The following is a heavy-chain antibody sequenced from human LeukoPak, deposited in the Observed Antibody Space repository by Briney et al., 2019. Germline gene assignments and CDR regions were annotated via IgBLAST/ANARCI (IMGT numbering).Heavy chain of an antibody. CDR2: IYYSGST. V-gene: IGHV4-31*11. CDR1: GGSFSGYY. CDR3: ARVPWDLTLQD. Sequence: PSETLSLTCAVYGGSFSGYYWSWIRQHPGKGLEWIGYIYYSGSTYYNPSLKSRVTISVDTSKNQFSLKLSSVTAADTAVYYCARVPWDLTLQDWGQGTLVTVSS. J-gene: IGHJ4*02. D-gene: IGHD1-26*01.